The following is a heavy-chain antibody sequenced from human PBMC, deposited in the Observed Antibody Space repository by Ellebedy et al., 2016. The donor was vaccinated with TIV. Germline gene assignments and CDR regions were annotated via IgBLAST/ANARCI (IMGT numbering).Heavy chain of an antibody. CDR1: GGSXXSYF. Sequence: MPGGSLRLSCTVSGGSXXSYFLRWIRPPPGKGLEWIGYIYNSGSTNYNPSLKSPVTISVDTSKNQFSLKLNSVTAADTAVYYCARGGYNANFNTWGQGALVTVSS. V-gene: IGHV4-59*08. CDR2: IYNSGST. J-gene: IGHJ5*02. CDR3: ARGGYNANFNT. D-gene: IGHD5-24*01.